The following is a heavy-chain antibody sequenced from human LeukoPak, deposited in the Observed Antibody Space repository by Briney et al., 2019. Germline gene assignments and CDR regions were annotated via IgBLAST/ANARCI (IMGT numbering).Heavy chain of an antibody. J-gene: IGHJ6*03. CDR3: ARGREDIVLLPGTKRKSYYMDV. Sequence: ASVKVSCKASGYTFTGYYMHWVRQAPGQGLEWMGWINPNSGGTYYAQKFQGRVTMTSGTSISTAYMELSRLRSDNTAVYYCARGREDIVLLPGTKRKSYYMDVWGKGTTVTVSS. V-gene: IGHV1-2*02. D-gene: IGHD2-2*01. CDR2: INPNSGGT. CDR1: GYTFTGYY.